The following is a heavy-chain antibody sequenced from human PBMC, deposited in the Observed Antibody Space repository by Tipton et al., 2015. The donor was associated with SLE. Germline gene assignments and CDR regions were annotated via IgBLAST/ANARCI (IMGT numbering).Heavy chain of an antibody. CDR1: GGSISSYY. J-gene: IGHJ4*02. V-gene: IGHV4-59*01. Sequence: TLSLTCTVSGGSISSYYWSWIRQPPGKGLEWIGYIYYSGSTNYNPSLKRRVTISVDTSKNQFSLKLSSVTAADTALYYCARWAGPTVNFDYWGQGTLVTVSS. D-gene: IGHD4-11*01. CDR2: IYYSGST. CDR3: ARWAGPTVNFDY.